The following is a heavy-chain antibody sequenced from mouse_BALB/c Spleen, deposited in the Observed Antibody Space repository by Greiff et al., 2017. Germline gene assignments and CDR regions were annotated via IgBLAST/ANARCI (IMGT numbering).Heavy chain of an antibody. D-gene: IGHD3-2*02. V-gene: IGHV3-6*02. CDR1: GYSITSGYY. Sequence: ESGPGLVKPSQSLSLTCSVTGYSITSGYYWNWIRQFPGNKLEWMGYISYDGSNNYNPSLKNRISITRDTSKNQFFLKLNSVTTEDTATYYCAREAGTQLDYWGQGTTLTVSS. CDR2: ISYDGSN. J-gene: IGHJ2*01. CDR3: AREAGTQLDY.